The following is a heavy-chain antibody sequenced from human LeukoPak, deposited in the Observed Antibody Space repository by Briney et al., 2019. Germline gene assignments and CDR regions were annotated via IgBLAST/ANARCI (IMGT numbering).Heavy chain of an antibody. Sequence: ASVKVSCKASGYAFTSYGISWVRQAPGQGLEWMGWISAYNGNTNYAQKLQGRVTMTTDTSTSTAYMELRSLRSDDTAVYYCARYSGSYKFCYYYYYMDVWGKGTTVTVSS. CDR3: ARYSGSYKFCYYYYYMDV. D-gene: IGHD1-26*01. CDR2: ISAYNGNT. V-gene: IGHV1-18*01. CDR1: GYAFTSYG. J-gene: IGHJ6*03.